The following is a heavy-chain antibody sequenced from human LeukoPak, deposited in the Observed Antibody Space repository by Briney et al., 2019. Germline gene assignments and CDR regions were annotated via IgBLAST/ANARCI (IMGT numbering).Heavy chain of an antibody. CDR1: GFTFSSYS. CDR2: ISSSIGYI. V-gene: IGHV3-21*03. D-gene: IGHD3-16*01. J-gene: IGHJ4*02. Sequence: GGSLRLSCAASGFTFSSYSMNWVRQAPGKGLEWVSSISSSIGYIYYADSVKGRFTISRDNAKNSLYLQVNSLKTEDTAVYYCTTHRGEWVLDFRGQGSLVTVSS. CDR3: TTHRGEWVLDF.